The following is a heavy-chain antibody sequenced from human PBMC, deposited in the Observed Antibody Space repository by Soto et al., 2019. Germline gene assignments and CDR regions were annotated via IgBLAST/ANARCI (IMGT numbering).Heavy chain of an antibody. Sequence: QVQLMQSGAEVKKPGASVKVSCKASGDTFSDYYIHWVRQAPGQGLEWMGTVNPSGGHTTYAQHFLGRVTMTRDTSTSTLYMELTSLTSYDTAIYYCARGGHVVVVTAALDHWGQGTLVTVSS. CDR2: VNPSGGHT. D-gene: IGHD2-21*02. CDR3: ARGGHVVVVTAALDH. J-gene: IGHJ4*02. CDR1: GDTFSDYY. V-gene: IGHV1-46*01.